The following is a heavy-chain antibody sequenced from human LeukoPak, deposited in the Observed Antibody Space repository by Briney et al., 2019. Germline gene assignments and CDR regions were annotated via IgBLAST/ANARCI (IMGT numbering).Heavy chain of an antibody. CDR2: ISSSSSYI. CDR1: GFTFSSYS. D-gene: IGHD3-22*01. CDR3: AKDMHPFYYDSSGYSLPDY. Sequence: GGSLRLSCAASGFTFSSYSMNWVRQAPGKGLEWVSSISSSSSYIYYADSVKGRFTISRDNAKNSLYLQMNSLRAEDTALYYCAKDMHPFYYDSSGYSLPDYWGQGTLVTVSS. V-gene: IGHV3-21*04. J-gene: IGHJ4*02.